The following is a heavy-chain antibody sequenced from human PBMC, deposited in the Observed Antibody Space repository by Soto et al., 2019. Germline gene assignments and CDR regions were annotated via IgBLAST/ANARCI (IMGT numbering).Heavy chain of an antibody. D-gene: IGHD3-9*01. J-gene: IGHJ4*02. CDR2: ISGSGGST. CDR3: AKDTYYDILTGYLPNDY. CDR1: GFTFSSYA. V-gene: IGHV3-23*01. Sequence: GGSLRLSCAASGFTFSSYAMSWVRQAPGKGLEWVSAISGSGGSTYYADSVKGRFTISRDNSKNTLYLQMNSLRAEDTAVYYCAKDTYYDILTGYLPNDYWGQGTLVTVSS.